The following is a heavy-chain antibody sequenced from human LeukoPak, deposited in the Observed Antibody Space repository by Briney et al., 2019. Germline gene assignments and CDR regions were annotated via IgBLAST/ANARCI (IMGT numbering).Heavy chain of an antibody. CDR3: AKVQGYSSSSK. V-gene: IGHV3-15*01. CDR2: IKSKTDGGTT. D-gene: IGHD6-6*01. Sequence: GGSLRLSCAASGFTFSNAWMSWVRQAPGKGLEWVGRIKSKTDGGTTDYAAPVKGRFTISRDDSKNTLYLQMNSPRAEDTAVYYCAKVQGYSSSSKWGQGTLVTVSS. CDR1: GFTFSNAW. J-gene: IGHJ4*02.